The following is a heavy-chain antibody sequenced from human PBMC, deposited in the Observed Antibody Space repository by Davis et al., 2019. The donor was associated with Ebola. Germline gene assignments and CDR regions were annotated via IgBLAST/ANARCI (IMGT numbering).Heavy chain of an antibody. Sequence: SVTVSCKASGGTFSSYAISWVRQAPGQGLEWMGGIIPIFGTANYAQKFQGRVTITADESTSTAYMELSSLRSEDTAVYYCAREYHYYDSLWFDPWGQGTLVTVSS. D-gene: IGHD3-22*01. J-gene: IGHJ5*02. CDR3: AREYHYYDSLWFDP. V-gene: IGHV1-69*13. CDR2: IIPIFGTA. CDR1: GGTFSSYA.